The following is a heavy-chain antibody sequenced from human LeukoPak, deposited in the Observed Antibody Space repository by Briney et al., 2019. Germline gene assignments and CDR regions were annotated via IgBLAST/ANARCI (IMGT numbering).Heavy chain of an antibody. V-gene: IGHV5-51*01. CDR3: ARPSYGGNTPWIDAFDI. CDR2: IYPGDSDT. J-gene: IGHJ3*02. Sequence: GESLKSSFKGAGCGFTSYWIGWGRRMPGKGGEWMGIIYPGDSDTRYSPSFQGQGTISADKSNSKTYLQWSSLKASDTAMYYCARPSYGGNTPWIDAFDIWGQGTMVTVSS. D-gene: IGHD4/OR15-4a*01. CDR1: GCGFTSYW.